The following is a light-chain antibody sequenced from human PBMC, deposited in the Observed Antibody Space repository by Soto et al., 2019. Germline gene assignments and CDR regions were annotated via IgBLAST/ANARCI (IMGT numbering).Light chain of an antibody. CDR1: SSNLG. J-gene: IGLJ1*01. CDR3: GSWDSSLSAYV. CDR2: DDD. V-gene: IGLV1-51*01. Sequence: QSALTQPPSVSGAPGQTVIISCSGSSSNLGAPYDDDKRPSGIPDRFSGSKSGTSATLGITGFQTGDEADHYCGSWDSSLSAYVFGTGTKVTVL.